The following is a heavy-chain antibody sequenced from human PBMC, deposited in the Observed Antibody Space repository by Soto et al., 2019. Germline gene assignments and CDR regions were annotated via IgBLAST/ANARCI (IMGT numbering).Heavy chain of an antibody. CDR3: ARDNPGKRVVVTAMADY. D-gene: IGHD2-21*02. CDR2: IKQDGSEK. J-gene: IGHJ4*02. Sequence: EVQLVESGGGVVQPGGSLRLSCAASGFTFSSYWMSWVRQAPGKGLEWVANIKQDGSEKYYVDSVKGRFTISRDNAKNSLYLQMNSLSAEDTAVYYCARDNPGKRVVVTAMADYWGQGTLVTVSS. V-gene: IGHV3-7*03. CDR1: GFTFSSYW.